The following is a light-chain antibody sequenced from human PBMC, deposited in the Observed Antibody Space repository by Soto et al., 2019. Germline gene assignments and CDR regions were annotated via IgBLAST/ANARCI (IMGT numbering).Light chain of an antibody. CDR2: DAS. Sequence: DIQMTQSPSTLPASVGDRVTITCRASQSISNWLAWYQQKPGKAPKLLIYDASSLESGVPSRFSGSGSGTESTLTISSLQPDDFATYYCQQYNSYTWTFGQGTKVDIK. J-gene: IGKJ1*01. V-gene: IGKV1-5*01. CDR1: QSISNW. CDR3: QQYNSYTWT.